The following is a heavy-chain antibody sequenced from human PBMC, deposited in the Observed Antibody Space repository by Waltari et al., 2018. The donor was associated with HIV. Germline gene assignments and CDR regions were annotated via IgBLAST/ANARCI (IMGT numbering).Heavy chain of an antibody. D-gene: IGHD2-21*01. Sequence: QVQLQQWGAGLLKPSETLSVTCTVSGGSLGTYYWNWVRPFPGKGLEWIGEINPSGGTTYKPSLKGRVTISRDWSKNLFSLKLTSVTAADTALYYCAGIVHRASYSMDVWGQGTTVTVSS. CDR1: GGSLGTYY. CDR2: INPSGGT. J-gene: IGHJ6*02. CDR3: AGIVHRASYSMDV. V-gene: IGHV4-34*02.